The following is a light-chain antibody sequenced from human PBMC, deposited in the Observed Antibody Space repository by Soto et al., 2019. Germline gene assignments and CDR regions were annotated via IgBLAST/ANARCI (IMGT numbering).Light chain of an antibody. CDR2: EVN. J-gene: IGLJ1*01. CDR3: SSYAGSSNV. CDR1: SSDVGGYNY. V-gene: IGLV2-8*01. Sequence: QSVLTQPPSASGSPGQSVAISCTGTSSDVGGYNYVSWYLQHPGKAPKLMIYEVNKRPSGVPDRFSGSKSGNTASLTVSGLQAEDEDDYYCSSYAGSSNVFGTGTKLTVL.